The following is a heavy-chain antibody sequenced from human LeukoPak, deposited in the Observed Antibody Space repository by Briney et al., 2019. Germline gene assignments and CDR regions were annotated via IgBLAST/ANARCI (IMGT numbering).Heavy chain of an antibody. V-gene: IGHV3-23*01. Sequence: GGSLRLSCAASGFTFSSYAMSWVRQAPGKGLEWVSAISGSGGSTYYADSVKGRFTISRDNSKNTLYLQMNSLRAEDTAVYYCAKDRSLKIGYSSGWNWFDPWGQGTLVTVSS. J-gene: IGHJ5*02. D-gene: IGHD6-19*01. CDR1: GFTFSSYA. CDR2: ISGSGGST. CDR3: AKDRSLKIGYSSGWNWFDP.